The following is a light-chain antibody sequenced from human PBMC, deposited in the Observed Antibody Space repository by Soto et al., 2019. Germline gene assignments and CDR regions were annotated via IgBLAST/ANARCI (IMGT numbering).Light chain of an antibody. J-gene: IGKJ4*01. V-gene: IGKV3-20*01. CDR3: QQYGSSPLT. CDR2: GAS. Sequence: EIVLTQSPGTLSLSPGERVTLSCRASQSVSSNYLAWYQQKPGQAPRLLIYGASSRATGVPDRFSGSGSGTDFNLTISRLEPEDVAVYYCQQYGSSPLTFGGGTKVEIK. CDR1: QSVSSNY.